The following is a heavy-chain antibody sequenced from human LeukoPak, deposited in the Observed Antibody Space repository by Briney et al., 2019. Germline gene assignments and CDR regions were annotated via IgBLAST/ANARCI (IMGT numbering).Heavy chain of an antibody. CDR3: ARARPYLPDYYDSSGYYNY. CDR1: GGSFSGYY. J-gene: IGHJ4*02. CDR2: ISHSGST. Sequence: SETLSLTCAVYGGSFSGYYWSWIRQPPGKGLEWIGEISHSGSTNYNPSLKSRVTISVDTSKNQFSLKLSSVTAADTAVYYCARARPYLPDYYDSSGYYNYWGQGTLVTVSS. V-gene: IGHV4-34*01. D-gene: IGHD3-22*01.